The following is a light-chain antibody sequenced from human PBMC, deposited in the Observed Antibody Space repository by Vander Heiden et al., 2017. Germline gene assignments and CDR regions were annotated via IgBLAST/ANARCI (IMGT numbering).Light chain of an antibody. V-gene: IGLV3-21*02. Sequence: SYVLTQPPSVSLAPGQTATLTSGRNNIGNKSVHWYQQKPGQAPVLVVYDDSDRPSGIPERFSGSNSGNTATLTISRVEAGDEADYYCQVWDSSSDHVVFGGGTKLTVL. CDR2: DDS. J-gene: IGLJ2*01. CDR1: NIGNKS. CDR3: QVWDSSSDHVV.